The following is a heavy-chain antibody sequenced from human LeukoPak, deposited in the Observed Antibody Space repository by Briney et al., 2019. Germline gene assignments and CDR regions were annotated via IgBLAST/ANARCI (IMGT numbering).Heavy chain of an antibody. J-gene: IGHJ4*02. CDR1: GFTFSSYW. CDR3: ARGIYGDPVAFDY. CDR2: IHSDEIRT. Sequence: HPGGSLRLSCAASGFTFSSYWMHWVRQAPGRGLVWVSRIHSDEIRTNYADSVTGRFTISTDNAKNTVYLQMNSLRNEDTAVYYCARGIYGDPVAFDYWGQGTLVTVSS. D-gene: IGHD4/OR15-4a*01. V-gene: IGHV3-74*01.